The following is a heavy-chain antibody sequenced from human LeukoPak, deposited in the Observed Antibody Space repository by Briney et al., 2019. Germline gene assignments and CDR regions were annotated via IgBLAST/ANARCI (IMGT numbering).Heavy chain of an antibody. CDR3: ARNFNHFDY. CDR2: ISYDGRNK. J-gene: IGHJ4*02. Sequence: PGGSLRLSCAVSGFTFSSYAMHWVRQAPGKGLEWVAVISYDGRNKYYTDSVKGRFPISRDNFKNTLYLQMNSLRAEDTAVYYCARNFNHFDYWGQGTLVTVSS. CDR1: GFTFSSYA. V-gene: IGHV3-30*04. D-gene: IGHD1-14*01.